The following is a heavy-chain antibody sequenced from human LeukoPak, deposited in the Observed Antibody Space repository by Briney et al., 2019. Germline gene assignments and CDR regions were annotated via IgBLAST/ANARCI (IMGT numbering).Heavy chain of an antibody. D-gene: IGHD3-22*01. Sequence: PGGSLRLSCAASGFTFSSYGMHWVRQAPGKGLEWVAFIRYDGSNKYYADSVKGRFTISRDNSKNTLYLQMNSLRAEDTAVYYCAKGASPTYYYDSSPGYFDYWGQGTLVTVSS. CDR2: IRYDGSNK. CDR3: AKGASPTYYYDSSPGYFDY. V-gene: IGHV3-30*02. CDR1: GFTFSSYG. J-gene: IGHJ4*02.